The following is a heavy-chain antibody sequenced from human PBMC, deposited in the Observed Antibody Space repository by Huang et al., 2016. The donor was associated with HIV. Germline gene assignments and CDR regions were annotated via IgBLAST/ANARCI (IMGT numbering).Heavy chain of an antibody. Sequence: QVQLVQSGAEVKKPGASVKVSCKASGFNFNNYDFNWVRQASGQGLEWMGWMNPKSGNTGYAQKLQGRVNITRNTSITTAYMELRSLRSEDTAVYYCARARGFLYDSTGYYSRYYFDSWGQGTLVTISS. CDR2: MNPKSGNT. V-gene: IGHV1-8*03. CDR3: ARARGFLYDSTGYYSRYYFDS. D-gene: IGHD3-22*01. CDR1: GFNFNNYD. J-gene: IGHJ4*02.